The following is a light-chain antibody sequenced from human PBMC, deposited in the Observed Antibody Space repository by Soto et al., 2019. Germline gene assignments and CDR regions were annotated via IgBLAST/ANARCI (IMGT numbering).Light chain of an antibody. J-gene: IGKJ1*01. CDR2: DAS. V-gene: IGKV1-5*01. CDR1: QGISSW. CDR3: QQYNSYSET. Sequence: QMSQSLSSVSAPVGDRVTITCRASQGISSWLAWYQQKPGKAPKLLIYDASSLESGVPSRFSGSGSGTEFTLTISSLQPDDFATYCCQQYNSYSETFGQGTKVDIK.